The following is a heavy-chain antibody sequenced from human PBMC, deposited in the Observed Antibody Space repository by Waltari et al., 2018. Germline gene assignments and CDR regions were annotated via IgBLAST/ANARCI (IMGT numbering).Heavy chain of an antibody. CDR2: IYYSGTT. CDR1: GCSHRMGCYS. J-gene: IGHJ4*02. V-gene: IGHV4-31*03. Sequence: QVQLQESGPGLVKPSQTLSLTCTFSGCSHRMGCYSWNWVRQPPGKGLEWIGYIYYSGTTYYNPSLKSRVTISVDTSKNQFSLKLSSVTAADTAVYYCARSRTYYYDSSGYLAFDYWGQGTLVTVSS. D-gene: IGHD3-22*01. CDR3: ARSRTYYYDSSGYLAFDY.